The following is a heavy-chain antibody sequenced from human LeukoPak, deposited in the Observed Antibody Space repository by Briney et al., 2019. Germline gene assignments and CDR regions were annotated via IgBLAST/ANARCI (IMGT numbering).Heavy chain of an antibody. Sequence: ASVKVPCKVSGYTLTELSMHWVRQAPGKGLEWMGSFDPEDDETIYAQKFQGRVTMTEDTSTDTAYMELSSLRSEDTAVYYCATDVSSGWYTLDYWGQGTLVTVSS. CDR2: FDPEDDET. CDR3: ATDVSSGWYTLDY. V-gene: IGHV1-24*01. J-gene: IGHJ4*02. CDR1: GYTLTELS. D-gene: IGHD6-19*01.